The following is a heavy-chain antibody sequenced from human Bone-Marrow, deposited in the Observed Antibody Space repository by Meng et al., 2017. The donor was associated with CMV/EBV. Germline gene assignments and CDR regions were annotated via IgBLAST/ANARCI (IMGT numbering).Heavy chain of an antibody. CDR1: GFSLSTSGVG. CDR3: AHRGGEIYFDF. CDR2: IYWNDDK. D-gene: IGHD3-16*01. V-gene: IGHV2-5*01. J-gene: IGHJ4*02. Sequence: QITLKESGPTLVKPTPTLTLTRTFSGFSLSTSGVGVGWIRQPPGKALEWLALIYWNDDKRYSPSLRSRLTITKDTSKNQVVLTMTNMDPVDTATYYCAHRGGEIYFDFWGQGTLVTVSS.